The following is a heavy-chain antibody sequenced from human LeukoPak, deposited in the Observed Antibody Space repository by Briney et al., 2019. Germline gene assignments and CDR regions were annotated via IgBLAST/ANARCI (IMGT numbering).Heavy chain of an antibody. V-gene: IGHV1-18*01. CDR1: GYTFTSYG. D-gene: IGHD4-17*01. CDR3: ATDSPFYGDYTY. CDR2: ISAYNGRT. J-gene: IGHJ4*02. Sequence: ASVKVSCKASGYTFTSYGISWVRQAPGQGLEWMGWISAYNGRTNYAQKLQGRVTMTEDTSTDTAYMELSSLRSEDTAVYYCATDSPFYGDYTYWGQGTLVTVSS.